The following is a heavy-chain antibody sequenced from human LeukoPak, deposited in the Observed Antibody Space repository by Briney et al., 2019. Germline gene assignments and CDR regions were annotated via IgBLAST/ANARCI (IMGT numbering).Heavy chain of an antibody. CDR2: INPSGGST. CDR3: ARGLFGYFDY. CDR1: GGTFSSYT. Sequence: ASVKVSCKASGGTFSSYTITWVRQAPGQGLEWMGIINPSGGSTSYAQKFQGRVTMTRDTSTSTVYMELSSLRSEDTAVYYCARGLFGYFDYWGQGTLVTVSS. J-gene: IGHJ4*02. V-gene: IGHV1-46*01. D-gene: IGHD2-21*01.